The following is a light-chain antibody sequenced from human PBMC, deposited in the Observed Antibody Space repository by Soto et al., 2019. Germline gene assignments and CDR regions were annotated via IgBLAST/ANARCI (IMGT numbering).Light chain of an antibody. CDR3: QTWGTGTPWV. CDR2: LNSDGSH. CDR1: RGHSNYA. J-gene: IGLJ3*02. Sequence: QPVLTQSPSASASLGASVKLTCTLSRGHSNYAIAWHQQQPEKGPRYLMKLNSDGSHSKGDGIPDRFSGSSSGAERYLTISSLQSEDEADYYCQTWGTGTPWVFGGGTKVTVL. V-gene: IGLV4-69*01.